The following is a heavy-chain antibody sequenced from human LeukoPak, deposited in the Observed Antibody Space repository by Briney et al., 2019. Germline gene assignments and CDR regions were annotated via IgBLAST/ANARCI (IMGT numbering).Heavy chain of an antibody. V-gene: IGHV3-7*01. CDR3: ARGDRGFDY. Sequence: GGSLRLSCAASGFTFSASWMTWVRQAPGKGLEWVTNINQDGSEKYYVDSVKGRFTISRDNARNALYLQMNSLRTEDTAVYYCARGDRGFDYWGQGTQVTVSS. CDR1: GFTFSASW. CDR2: INQDGSEK. J-gene: IGHJ4*02.